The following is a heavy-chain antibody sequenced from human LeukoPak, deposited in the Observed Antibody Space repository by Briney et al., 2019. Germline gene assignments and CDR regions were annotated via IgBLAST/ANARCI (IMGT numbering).Heavy chain of an antibody. J-gene: IGHJ6*02. CDR2: ISYDGSNK. V-gene: IGHV3-30-3*01. CDR3: ARERQYYYDSSGYYYPNYYYYGMDV. CDR1: GFTFSSYA. Sequence: PGRSLRLSCAASGFTFSSYAMHWVRQAPGKGLEWVAVISYDGSNKYYADSVKGRFTISRDNSKNTLYLQMNSLRAEDTAVYYCARERQYYYDSSGYYYPNYYYYGMDVWGQGTTVTVSS. D-gene: IGHD3-22*01.